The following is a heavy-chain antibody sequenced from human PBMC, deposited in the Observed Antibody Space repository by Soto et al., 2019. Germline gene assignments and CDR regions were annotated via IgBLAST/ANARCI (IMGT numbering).Heavy chain of an antibody. D-gene: IGHD2-2*01. CDR1: GFTFSSYW. CDR3: AREVLWSAYYYYAMDV. J-gene: IGHJ6*02. CDR2: IKQDGSEK. V-gene: IGHV3-7*01. Sequence: PGGSLRLSCAASGFTFSSYWMSWVRQAPGKGLEWVANIKQDGSEKYYVDSVKGRFTISRDNAKNSLYLQMNSLRAEDTAVYYCAREVLWSAYYYYAMDVWGQGTTVTVSS.